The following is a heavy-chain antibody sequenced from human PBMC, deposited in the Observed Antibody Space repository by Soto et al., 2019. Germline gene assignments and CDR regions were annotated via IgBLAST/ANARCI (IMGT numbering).Heavy chain of an antibody. D-gene: IGHD5-12*01. V-gene: IGHV3-33*01. Sequence: PGGSLRLSXAASGFTFSSYGMHWVRQAPGKGLEWVAVIWYDGSNKYYADSVKGRFTISRDNSKNTLYLQMNSLRAEDTAVYYCARGDGYNSVYYFDYWGQGTLVTVSS. CDR1: GFTFSSYG. CDR2: IWYDGSNK. J-gene: IGHJ4*02. CDR3: ARGDGYNSVYYFDY.